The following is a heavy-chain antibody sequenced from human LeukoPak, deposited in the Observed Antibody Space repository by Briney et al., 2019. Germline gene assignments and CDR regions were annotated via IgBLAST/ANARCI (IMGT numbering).Heavy chain of an antibody. D-gene: IGHD6-13*01. V-gene: IGHV1-18*01. CDR3: ARTYSSSWPPENWFDP. CDR2: ISAYNGNT. Sequence: GASVKVSCKASGYTFTSYGISWVRQAPGQGLDRMGWISAYNGNTNYAQKLQGRVLMTTDTSTSTAYMELRSMRSDDTAVYYCARTYSSSWPPENWFDPWGQGTLVTVSS. J-gene: IGHJ5*02. CDR1: GYTFTSYG.